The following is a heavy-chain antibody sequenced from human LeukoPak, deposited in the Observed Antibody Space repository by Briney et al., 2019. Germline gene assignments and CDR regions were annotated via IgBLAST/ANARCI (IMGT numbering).Heavy chain of an antibody. CDR3: ARDHRYAFDN. D-gene: IGHD5-12*01. Sequence: GGSLRLSCAASGFNFIDYSMNWVRQAPGKGLEWISYIGISSGNTKYADSVKGRFTISRDRARNSLYLQMNSLRVEDTAVYYCARDHRYAFDNWGHGTLVTVSS. J-gene: IGHJ4*01. CDR1: GFNFIDYS. V-gene: IGHV3-48*01. CDR2: IGISSGNT.